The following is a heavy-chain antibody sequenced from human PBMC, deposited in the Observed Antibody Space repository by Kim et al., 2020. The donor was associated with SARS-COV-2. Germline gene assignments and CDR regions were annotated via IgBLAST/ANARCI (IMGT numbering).Heavy chain of an antibody. D-gene: IGHD3-10*01. CDR2: T. CDR3: ARGGAGVLDI. J-gene: IGHJ3*02. Sequence: TSYAVSVKGRFTISRDNAKSNVYLQMNSLRAYDTAIYYCARGGAGVLDIWGQGTMVTVST. V-gene: IGHV3-74*01.